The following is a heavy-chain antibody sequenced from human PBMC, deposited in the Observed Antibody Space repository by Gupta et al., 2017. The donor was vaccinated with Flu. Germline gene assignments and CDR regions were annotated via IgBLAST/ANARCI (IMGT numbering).Heavy chain of an antibody. CDR3: TVATW. Sequence: EVQLVESGGGLVKPGESLRLSCATSGFTFSQAWMNWVRQAPGKGLEWLALIKGKTDGETASYAAPVKGRFTISRDDSKNMVYLDMRNLRTEDTALYYCTVATWWGRGARVSVPS. V-gene: IGHV3-15*05. CDR1: GFTFSQAW. J-gene: IGHJ4*02. D-gene: IGHD2-15*01. CDR2: IKGKTDGETA.